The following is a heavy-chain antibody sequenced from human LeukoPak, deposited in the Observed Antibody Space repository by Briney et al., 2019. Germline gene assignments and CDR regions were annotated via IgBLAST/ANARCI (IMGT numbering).Heavy chain of an antibody. CDR1: GFTFSDHY. J-gene: IGHJ4*02. CDR3: VRGYCSGGSCYRPTFDS. CDR2: IRNKANSYTT. V-gene: IGHV3-72*01. Sequence: GGSLRLSCAASGFTFSDHYMAWVRQAPGKGLEWVGRIRNKANSYTTKYAASVKGRFSISRDDSKNSLYLQMNSLKTEDTAVYYCVRGYCSGGSCYRPTFDSWGQGTLVTVSS. D-gene: IGHD2-15*01.